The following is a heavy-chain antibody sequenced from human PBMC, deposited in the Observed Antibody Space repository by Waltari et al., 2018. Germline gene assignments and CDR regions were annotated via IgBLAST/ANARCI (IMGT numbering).Heavy chain of an antibody. J-gene: IGHJ5*02. Sequence: QLQESGPRLVKPSETLSLTCIVSGGSISDNYWSWIRQSPGQGLEWIGYMHYSGSTKTNPSLKSRVSISADTSQNQFSLRLTAVTAADTAIYYCARDRTRGPGFASRFDTWGQGILVTVSS. CDR3: ARDRTRGPGFASRFDT. CDR2: MHYSGST. CDR1: GGSISDNY. D-gene: IGHD1-1*01. V-gene: IGHV4-59*01.